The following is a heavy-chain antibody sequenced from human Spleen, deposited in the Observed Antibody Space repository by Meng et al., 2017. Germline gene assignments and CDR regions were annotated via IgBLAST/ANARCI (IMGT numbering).Heavy chain of an antibody. Sequence: GGSLRLSCAASGFTFSSYAMHWVRQAPGKGLEWVSYISSSGSTIYYADSVKGRFTISRDNAKNSLYLQMNSLRAEDTAVYYCARGEGIAVAGTVFWGQGTLVTVSS. J-gene: IGHJ1*01. CDR3: ARGEGIAVAGTVF. V-gene: IGHV3-48*04. D-gene: IGHD6-19*01. CDR2: ISSSGSTI. CDR1: GFTFSSYA.